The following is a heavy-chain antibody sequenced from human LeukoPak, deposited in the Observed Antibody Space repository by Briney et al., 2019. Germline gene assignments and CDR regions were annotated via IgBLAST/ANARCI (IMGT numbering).Heavy chain of an antibody. J-gene: IGHJ4*02. V-gene: IGHV3-66*01. Sequence: GGSPRLSCAASGLTVSSNYRSWVRQAPGKGLEWVSVIYSGGRTFYADSVKGRFIISRDNSKNTLFLQMNSLRAEDTAVYYCARDLYYGSGGYYFDYWGQGTLVTVSS. CDR3: ARDLYYGSGGYYFDY. CDR1: GLTVSSNY. CDR2: IYSGGRT. D-gene: IGHD3-10*01.